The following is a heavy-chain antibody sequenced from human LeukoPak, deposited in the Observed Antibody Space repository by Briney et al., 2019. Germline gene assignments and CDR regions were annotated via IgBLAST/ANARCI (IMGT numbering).Heavy chain of an antibody. CDR1: GITFSGHS. Sequence: GGSLRLSCAASGITFSGHSLGWVRQAPGKGLEWVSSISSTSRYTYYADSLKGRFTISRDNARNSLYLQMDSLRAEDTAIYYCARVGDYTDYAPDYSGLGTLVTVSS. CDR3: ARVGDYTDYAPDY. J-gene: IGHJ4*03. V-gene: IGHV3-21*06. CDR2: ISSTSRYT. D-gene: IGHD4-17*01.